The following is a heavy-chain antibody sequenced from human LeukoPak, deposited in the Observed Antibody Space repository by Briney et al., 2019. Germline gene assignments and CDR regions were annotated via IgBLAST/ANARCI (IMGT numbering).Heavy chain of an antibody. D-gene: IGHD1/OR15-1a*01. CDR3: ARTGIDAFDI. Sequence: GGSLRLSCAASGFTFGGYAMHWVRQAPGKGLEWVSVTSYDEGNKYYADSVKGRFTISRDNSKNTLYLQMNSLRAGDTAVYYCARTGIDAFDIWGQGTMVTVSS. CDR1: GFTFGGYA. J-gene: IGHJ3*02. CDR2: TSYDEGNK. V-gene: IGHV3-30-3*01.